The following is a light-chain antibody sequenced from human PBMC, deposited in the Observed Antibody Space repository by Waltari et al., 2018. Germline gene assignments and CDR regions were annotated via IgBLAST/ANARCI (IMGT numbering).Light chain of an antibody. CDR3: SSYAGSSKGV. J-gene: IGLJ2*01. Sequence: QSALTQPASVSGSPGQPITIPCTGNSSDVGNYKRVSWYQQHPGKAPKLMIYAVSKRPSGVSYRFSGSKSGDMASLTISGLQPEDEAEYFCSSYAGSSKGVFGGGTKVTVL. CDR2: AVS. V-gene: IGLV2-23*02. CDR1: SSDVGNYKR.